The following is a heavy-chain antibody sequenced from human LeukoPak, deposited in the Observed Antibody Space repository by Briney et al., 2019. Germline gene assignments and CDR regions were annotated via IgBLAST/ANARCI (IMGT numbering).Heavy chain of an antibody. CDR2: IYTSGST. D-gene: IGHD1-26*01. V-gene: IGHV4-4*07. Sequence: SETLSLTCTVSGGSISSYYWSWIRQPAGKGLEWIGRIYTSGSTNYNASLKSRVSMSVDTSKNQFSLKLSSVTAADTAVFYCARDNSANYREFDYCGHGTLVTVSS. CDR1: GGSISSYY. J-gene: IGHJ4*01. CDR3: ARDNSANYREFDY.